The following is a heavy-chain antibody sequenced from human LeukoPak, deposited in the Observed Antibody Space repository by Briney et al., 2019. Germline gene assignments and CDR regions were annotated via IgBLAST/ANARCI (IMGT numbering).Heavy chain of an antibody. V-gene: IGHV3-48*03. J-gene: IGHJ4*02. CDR2: ISSGGGTI. CDR3: AKDAEQWLVRSFDY. CDR1: GFTFSSYE. Sequence: QPGGSLRLSCAASGFTFSSYEMDWVRQAPGKGLEWVAYISSGGGTIYYADSVRGRFTISRDNAKNSLYLQMNSLRAEDTAVYYCAKDAEQWLVRSFDYWGQGTLVTVSS. D-gene: IGHD6-19*01.